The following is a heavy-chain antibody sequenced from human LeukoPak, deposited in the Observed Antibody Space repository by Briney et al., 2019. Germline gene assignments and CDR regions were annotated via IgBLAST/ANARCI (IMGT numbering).Heavy chain of an antibody. CDR2: IKQDGSEK. Sequence: PGGSLRLCCAASGFTFSSYWMSWVRQAPGKGLEWVTNIKQDGSEKYYVDSVKGRFTISRDNAKNSLYLQMNSLRAEDTAVYYCARSGTIYPDFDYWGQEPWSPSPQ. V-gene: IGHV3-7*01. CDR3: ARSGTIYPDFDY. CDR1: GFTFSSYW. J-gene: IGHJ4*01. D-gene: IGHD1-1*01.